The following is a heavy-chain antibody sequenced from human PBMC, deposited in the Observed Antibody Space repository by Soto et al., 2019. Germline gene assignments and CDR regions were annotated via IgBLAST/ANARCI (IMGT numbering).Heavy chain of an antibody. CDR1: GYTLTELS. J-gene: IGHJ6*02. Sequence: QVQLVQSGAEVKKPGASVKVSCKVSGYTLTELSMHWVRQAPGKGLEWMGGFDPEDGETIYAQKFQGRVTMTEDTDTDTAYMELSRLRSEHTAVYYCAKKGRWYVGYYYYGMDVWGQGTTVTVSS. CDR2: FDPEDGET. CDR3: AKKGRWYVGYYYYGMDV. V-gene: IGHV1-24*01. D-gene: IGHD6-13*01.